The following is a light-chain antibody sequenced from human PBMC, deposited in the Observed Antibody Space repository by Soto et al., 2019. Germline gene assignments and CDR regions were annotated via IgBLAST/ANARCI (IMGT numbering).Light chain of an antibody. CDR1: QSLLHSNGYNY. V-gene: IGKV2-28*01. J-gene: IGKJ2*01. CDR2: LGF. CDR3: MQALQTPPT. Sequence: DIVMTQSPLSLPVTPGEPASISCRSSQSLLHSNGYNYLDWYLQKPGQSPQLLIYLGFNRASGVPERFSGSGSGTDFTLKISRVEAEDVGVYYCMQALQTPPTFGQGTKLEIK.